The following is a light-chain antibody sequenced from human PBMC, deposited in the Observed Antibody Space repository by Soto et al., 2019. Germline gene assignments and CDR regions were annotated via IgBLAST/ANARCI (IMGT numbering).Light chain of an antibody. Sequence: DIQMTQSPSSLSASVGDRVTITCRASQSISSYLNWYQQKPGKGPELLIYAASTLQSGVPSRFSGSGSGIDFTLTISCLQSEDFATYYCQQYYSFPYTCGQGTKLEIK. CDR1: QSISSY. V-gene: IGKV1-39*01. CDR3: QQYYSFPYT. CDR2: AAS. J-gene: IGKJ2*01.